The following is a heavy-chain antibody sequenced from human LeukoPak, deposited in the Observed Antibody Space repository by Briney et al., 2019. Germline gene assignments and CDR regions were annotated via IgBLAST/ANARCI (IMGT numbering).Heavy chain of an antibody. CDR3: AKDRNRNSYLYYFDY. D-gene: IGHD1-14*01. CDR1: GFTFGSYG. V-gene: IGHV3-30*18. J-gene: IGHJ4*02. CDR2: ISYDGSNK. Sequence: GGSLRLSCAASGFTFGSYGMHWVRQAPGRGLEWVAVISYDGSNKYYADSVKGRFTISRDNSKNTLYLQMNSLRAEDTAVYYCAKDRNRNSYLYYFDYWGQGTLVTVSS.